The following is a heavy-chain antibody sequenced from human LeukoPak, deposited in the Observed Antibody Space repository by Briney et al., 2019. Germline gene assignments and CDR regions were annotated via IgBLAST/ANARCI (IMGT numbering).Heavy chain of an antibody. CDR1: GFTFSNYA. D-gene: IGHD1-26*01. V-gene: IGHV3-23*01. Sequence: HPGGSLRLSCAASGFTFSNYAMNWVRQAPGKGLEWVSTISSSGGSTFYADSVKGRFTVSRDNSKNTMYLQMNRLRAEDMAVYYCARDAVGARKGIVAFDIWGQGTVVTVSS. J-gene: IGHJ3*02. CDR3: ARDAVGARKGIVAFDI. CDR2: ISSSGGST.